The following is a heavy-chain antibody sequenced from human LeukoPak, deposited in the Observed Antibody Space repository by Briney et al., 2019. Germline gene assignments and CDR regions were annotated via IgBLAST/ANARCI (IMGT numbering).Heavy chain of an antibody. J-gene: IGHJ6*03. Sequence: PGGSLRLSCAASGFTFSSYWMHWVRQAPGKGLVWVSRINSDGSSTSYADSVKGRFTISRDNAKNTLYLQMNSLRAEDTAVYYCARAAYYYYMDVWGKGTTVTVSS. CDR2: INSDGSST. CDR1: GFTFSSYW. CDR3: ARAAYYYYMDV. V-gene: IGHV3-74*01.